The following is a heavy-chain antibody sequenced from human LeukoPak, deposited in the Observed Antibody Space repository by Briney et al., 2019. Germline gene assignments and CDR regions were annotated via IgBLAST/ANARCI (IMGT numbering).Heavy chain of an antibody. D-gene: IGHD6-13*01. CDR3: ARDAGIAALPYYFDY. Sequence: PSETLSLTCTVSGGSISSYYRSWIRQPPGKGLEWIGYIYYSGSTNYNPSLKSRVTISVDTSKNQFSLKLSSVTAADTAVYYCARDAGIAALPYYFDYWGQGTLVTVSS. CDR2: IYYSGST. V-gene: IGHV4-59*01. CDR1: GGSISSYY. J-gene: IGHJ4*02.